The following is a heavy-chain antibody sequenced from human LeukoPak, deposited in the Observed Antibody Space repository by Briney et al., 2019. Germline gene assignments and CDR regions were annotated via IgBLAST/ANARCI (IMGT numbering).Heavy chain of an antibody. V-gene: IGHV4-59*01. CDR1: VGSISRYY. CDR3: VRGRGGGTGGDY. D-gene: IGHD3-16*01. Sequence: KPSETLSLTCTVPVGSISRYYWSWIRPPPGKGLGWIGNTYYTGSTNYNPSLKSRVTISVDTSKNQFSLKMSSVTAADTAVYYCVRGRGGGTGGDYWGQGTLVTVSS. CDR2: TYYTGST. J-gene: IGHJ4*02.